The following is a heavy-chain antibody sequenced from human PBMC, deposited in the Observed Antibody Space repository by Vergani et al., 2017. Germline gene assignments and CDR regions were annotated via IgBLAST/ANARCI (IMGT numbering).Heavy chain of an antibody. CDR1: GGSFSGYY. Sequence: QVQLQQWGAGLLTPSETLSLTCAVYGGSFSGYYWSWIRQPPGKGLEWIGEINHSGSTNYNPSLKSRVTISVDTSKNQFSLKLSSVTAADTAVYYCARGGVRPVPRAQGIAARPDKYFDLWGRGTLVTVSS. D-gene: IGHD6-6*01. CDR2: INHSGST. CDR3: ARGGVRPVPRAQGIAARPDKYFDL. J-gene: IGHJ2*01. V-gene: IGHV4-34*01.